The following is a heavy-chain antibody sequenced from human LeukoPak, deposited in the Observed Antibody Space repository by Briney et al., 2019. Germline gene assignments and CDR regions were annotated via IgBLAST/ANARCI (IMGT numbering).Heavy chain of an antibody. J-gene: IGHJ6*02. CDR2: IGGSGGST. CDR1: GFTFSSYA. Sequence: PGGSLRLSCVASGFTFSSYAMSWVRQAPGKGLEWVSAIGGSGGSTYYADSVKGRFTVSRDDFKNTLYLQMNSLRVEDTAVYYCAKDEALAAGGWNYYYGMDVWGQGTTVTVSS. V-gene: IGHV3-23*01. D-gene: IGHD6-13*01. CDR3: AKDEALAAGGWNYYYGMDV.